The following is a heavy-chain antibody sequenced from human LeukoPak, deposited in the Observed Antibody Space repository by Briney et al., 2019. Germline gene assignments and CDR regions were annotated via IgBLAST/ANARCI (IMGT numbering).Heavy chain of an antibody. J-gene: IGHJ4*02. V-gene: IGHV1-18*01. D-gene: IGHD2-8*02. CDR1: GYTFTDYG. Sequence: GASVKVSCKASGYTFTDYGINWVRQAPGQGPEWMGWISTLYGNKNFAXXFQGRVTMTSDTSTSTAYLELASLTSDDSAIYYCARARSRASTWYWDHWGQGTLVTVSS. CDR3: ARARSRASTWYWDH. CDR2: ISTLYGNK.